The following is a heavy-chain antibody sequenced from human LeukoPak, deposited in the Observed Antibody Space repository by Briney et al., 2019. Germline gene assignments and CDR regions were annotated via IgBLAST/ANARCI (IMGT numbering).Heavy chain of an antibody. V-gene: IGHV3-23*01. J-gene: IGHJ4*02. CDR1: GFTPSTYG. D-gene: IGHD2-8*01. CDR2: ITISGATT. CDR3: PVSGI. Sequence: GGSLRLSCAASGFTPSTYGVSWVRQAPGKGLEWVSSITISGATTYYADSVQGRFTVSRDNSKKTVYLQMNSLRVEDTAVYYCPVSGIWGQGTLVTVSS.